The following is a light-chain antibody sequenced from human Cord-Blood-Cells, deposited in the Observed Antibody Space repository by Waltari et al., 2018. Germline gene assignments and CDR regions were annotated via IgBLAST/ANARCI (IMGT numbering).Light chain of an antibody. J-gene: IGKJ5*01. Sequence: ESVLTQSPANLSLSPGERATHSCRTSQSFSSYLAWYQQKPGQAPRLLIYDASNRATGIPARFSGSGSGTDFTLTISSLEPEDFAFYYCQQRSNWPRTFGQGTRLEIK. CDR1: QSFSSY. V-gene: IGKV3-11*01. CDR3: QQRSNWPRT. CDR2: DAS.